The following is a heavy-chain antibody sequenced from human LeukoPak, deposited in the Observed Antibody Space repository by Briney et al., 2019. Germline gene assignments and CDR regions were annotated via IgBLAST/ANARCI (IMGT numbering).Heavy chain of an antibody. CDR2: ISSGSAYI. CDR3: ARDITQLRGVYYYYYMDV. J-gene: IGHJ6*03. CDR1: GFTFSTYS. D-gene: IGHD3-10*01. V-gene: IGHV3-21*01. Sequence: GGSLRLSCAASGFTFSTYSMNWIRQAPGKGLEWVSSISSGSAYISYADSVKGRFTISRDNAKNSLSLEMNSLRAEDTAVYYCARDITQLRGVYYYYYMDVWGKGTTVTVSS.